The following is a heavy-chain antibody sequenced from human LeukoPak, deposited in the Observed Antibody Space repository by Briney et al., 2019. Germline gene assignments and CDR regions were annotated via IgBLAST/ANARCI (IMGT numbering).Heavy chain of an antibody. D-gene: IGHD3-10*01. CDR2: INHSGSP. Sequence: SGTLSLTCAVYGGTFSGYYWSWVRQPPGKGLEWIGEINHSGSPNYNPSLKSRVAISVDTSKNQFSLKLNSVTAADRAVYYCARGSDGSENSYRNWFDPWGQGTRVTVSS. J-gene: IGHJ5*02. CDR1: GGTFSGYY. CDR3: ARGSDGSENSYRNWFDP. V-gene: IGHV4-34*01.